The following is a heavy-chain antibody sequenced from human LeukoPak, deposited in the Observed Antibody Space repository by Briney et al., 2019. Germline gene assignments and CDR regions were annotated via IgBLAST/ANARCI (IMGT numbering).Heavy chain of an antibody. J-gene: IGHJ6*02. Sequence: GASVKVSCKASGYTFTSYGISWARQAPGQGLEWMGWISAYNGNTNYAQKLQGRVTMTTDTSTSTAYMELRSLRSDDTAVYYCARDHTYYDFWSGYGGYYYGMDVWGQGTTVTVSS. D-gene: IGHD3-3*01. CDR3: ARDHTYYDFWSGYGGYYYGMDV. CDR2: ISAYNGNT. CDR1: GYTFTSYG. V-gene: IGHV1-18*01.